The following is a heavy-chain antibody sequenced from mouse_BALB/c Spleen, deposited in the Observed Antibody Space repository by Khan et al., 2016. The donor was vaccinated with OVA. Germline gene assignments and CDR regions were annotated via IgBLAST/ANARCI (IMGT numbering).Heavy chain of an antibody. J-gene: IGHJ1*01. V-gene: IGHV9-4*01. Sequence: QIQLVQSGPELMKPGETVRISCKASGYTFTTAGMQWVQQMPGKGLKWIGWINTHSGEPKYAEDFKGRFTFTSETSASTAYLQITNLTNEDTATYYCAGGYGYGWCFDDWGAGTTVTVSS. CDR2: INTHSGEP. CDR3: AGGYGYGWCFDD. CDR1: GYTFTTAG. D-gene: IGHD2-2*01.